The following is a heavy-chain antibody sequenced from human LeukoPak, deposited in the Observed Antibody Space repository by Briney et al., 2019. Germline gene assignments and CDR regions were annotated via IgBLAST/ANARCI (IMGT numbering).Heavy chain of an antibody. V-gene: IGHV3-30*18. CDR2: ISYDGSNK. Sequence: QPGGSLRLSCAASGFSFSSYGMHWVRQAPGKGLEWVAVISYDGSNKYYADSVKGRFTISRDNFKNTLYLQMNSLRAEDTAVYYCAKAGYSSGWTRDYFDYWGQGTLVTVSS. CDR1: GFSFSSYG. J-gene: IGHJ4*02. CDR3: AKAGYSSGWTRDYFDY. D-gene: IGHD6-19*01.